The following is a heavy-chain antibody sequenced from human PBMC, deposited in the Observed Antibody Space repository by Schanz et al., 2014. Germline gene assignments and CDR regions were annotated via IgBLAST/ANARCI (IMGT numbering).Heavy chain of an antibody. D-gene: IGHD1-26*01. Sequence: VQLVESGGGLVQPGGSLRLSCSASGFTFSSYSMYWVRQAPGRGLEWVALIWYDGSNKYYAESVKGRFTISRDNPKNTLYLQMNSLRAEDTAVYYCARDMTSMGESGFYYYGMDVWGQGTTATVSS. CDR2: IWYDGSNK. CDR1: GFTFSSYS. V-gene: IGHV3-33*08. J-gene: IGHJ6*02. CDR3: ARDMTSMGESGFYYYGMDV.